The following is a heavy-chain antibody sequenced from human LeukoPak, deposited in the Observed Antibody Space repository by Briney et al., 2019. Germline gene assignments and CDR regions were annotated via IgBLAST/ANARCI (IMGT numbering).Heavy chain of an antibody. D-gene: IGHD1-26*01. V-gene: IGHV3-33*01. J-gene: IGHJ5*01. CDR3: ARSEVGATRGFDC. CDR2: IWYDGSNE. Sequence: PGGSLRLSCAASGFTFSNYGMHWVRQAPGEGLEWVAVIWYDGSNELYEDSVKGRFTISKDISTNTLYLQMNSLRAEDTAVYYCARSEVGATRGFDCWGQGTLVTVSS. CDR1: GFTFSNYG.